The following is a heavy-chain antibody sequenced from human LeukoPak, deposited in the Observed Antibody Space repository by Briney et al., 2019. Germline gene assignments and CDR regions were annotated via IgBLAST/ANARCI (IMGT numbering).Heavy chain of an antibody. D-gene: IGHD3-22*01. V-gene: IGHV3-21*01. CDR1: GFTFCSYS. J-gene: IGHJ4*02. CDR3: ARDSSGYYLEIDY. CDR2: ISSSSSYI. Sequence: GGSLRLSCAASGFTFCSYSMNWVRQAPGKGLEWVSSISSSSSYIYYADSVKGRFTISRDNAKNSLYLQMNSLRAEDTAVYYCARDSSGYYLEIDYWGQGTLVTVSS.